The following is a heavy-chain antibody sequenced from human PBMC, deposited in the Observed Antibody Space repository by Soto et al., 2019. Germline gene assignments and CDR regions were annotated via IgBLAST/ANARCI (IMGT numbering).Heavy chain of an antibody. V-gene: IGHV1-8*01. Sequence: QVPLVQSGAEVKKPGASVKVSCKASGYTFTSYDINWVRQATGQGLAWMGWMNPNSGNTGYAQKFQGRVTMTRNTSISTAYMELSSLRSEDTAVYYCARFPYSGSYRLVDYWGQGTLVTVSS. CDR2: MNPNSGNT. CDR3: ARFPYSGSYRLVDY. CDR1: GYTFTSYD. D-gene: IGHD1-26*01. J-gene: IGHJ4*02.